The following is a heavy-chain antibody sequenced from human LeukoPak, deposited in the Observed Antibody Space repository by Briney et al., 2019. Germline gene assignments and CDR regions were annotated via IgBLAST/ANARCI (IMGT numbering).Heavy chain of an antibody. Sequence: PGGSRRLSCAASGLHFSGTAMSWVRQAPGKGLEWVSAISHDGMNAYYADSVKGRFTISRDNSKKTVSLEMSSLTAADTGVYYCAKDGAQYSSGPECDPRGQGALVTVSS. CDR3: AKDGAQYSSGPECDP. J-gene: IGHJ5*02. D-gene: IGHD6-19*01. V-gene: IGHV3-23*01. CDR1: GLHFSGTA. CDR2: ISHDGMNA.